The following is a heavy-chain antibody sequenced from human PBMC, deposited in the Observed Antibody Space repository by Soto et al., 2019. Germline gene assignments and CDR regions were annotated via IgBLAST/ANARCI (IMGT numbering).Heavy chain of an antibody. CDR1: GFTFSGSA. V-gene: IGHV3-73*01. Sequence: PGGSLRLSCAASGFTFSGSAMHWVRQASGKGLEWVGRIRSKANSYATAYAASVKGRFTISRDDSKNTAYLQMNSLKTEDTAVYYCTTIAADDAFDIWGQGTMVTVSS. CDR3: TTIAADDAFDI. D-gene: IGHD6-13*01. CDR2: IRSKANSYAT. J-gene: IGHJ3*02.